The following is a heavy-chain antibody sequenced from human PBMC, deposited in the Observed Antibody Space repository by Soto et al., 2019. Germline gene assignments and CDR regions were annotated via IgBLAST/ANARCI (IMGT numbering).Heavy chain of an antibody. J-gene: IGHJ4*02. CDR3: ARAPLYSSSWYVDC. Sequence: QVQLVQSGAEVKKPGSSVKVSCKASGGTFSIYSINWVRQAPGQGLEWMGRIIPILGVANYAPKFQGRVTTIEDNSTRTAYMELSSLRTEDTAVYYCARAPLYSSSWYVDCWGQGTLVTVSS. CDR1: GGTFSIYS. V-gene: IGHV1-69*02. D-gene: IGHD6-13*01. CDR2: IIPILGVA.